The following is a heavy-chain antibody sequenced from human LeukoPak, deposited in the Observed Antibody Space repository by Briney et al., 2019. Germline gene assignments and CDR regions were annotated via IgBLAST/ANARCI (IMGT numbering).Heavy chain of an antibody. J-gene: IGHJ4*02. CDR1: GGSISSYY. Sequence: PSETLSLTCIVSGGSISSYYWSWLRQPPGKGLEWIGHIFYSGSTNYNPFLDSRVTISVDTSKNQLSLKLNSVTAADTAVYYCARGGPTVTAFASFDYWGRGTLVTVSS. V-gene: IGHV4-59*01. D-gene: IGHD4-11*01. CDR2: IFYSGST. CDR3: ARGGPTVTAFASFDY.